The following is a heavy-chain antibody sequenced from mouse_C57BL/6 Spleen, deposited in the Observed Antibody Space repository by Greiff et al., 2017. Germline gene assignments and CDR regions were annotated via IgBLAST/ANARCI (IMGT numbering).Heavy chain of an antibody. CDR3: ARSGGFAY. CDR2: ISSGSSTI. J-gene: IGHJ3*01. CDR1: GFTFSDYG. V-gene: IGHV5-17*01. Sequence: EVQLVESGGGLVQPGGSLNLSCAASGFTFSDYGMHWVRQAPEKGLEWVAYISSGSSTIYYADTVKGRFNISRDNAKNTLCLQMTRLRSEDTAMYYCARSGGFAYWGQGTLVTVSA. D-gene: IGHD3-1*01.